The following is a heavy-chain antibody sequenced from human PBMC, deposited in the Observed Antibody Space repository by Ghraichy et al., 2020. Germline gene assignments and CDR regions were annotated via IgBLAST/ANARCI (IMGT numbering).Heavy chain of an antibody. Sequence: GESLNISCSASGFTFSSYAMRWVRQAPGQGLEWVSAMSGSGGATYYADSVKGRFTISRDNSKNMLYVQMNNLRVEDTAVYFCAKEAGGIVGPIPFDSWGQGTLVTVSS. CDR2: MSGSGGAT. CDR3: AKEAGGIVGPIPFDS. D-gene: IGHD1-26*01. V-gene: IGHV3-23*01. J-gene: IGHJ4*02. CDR1: GFTFSSYA.